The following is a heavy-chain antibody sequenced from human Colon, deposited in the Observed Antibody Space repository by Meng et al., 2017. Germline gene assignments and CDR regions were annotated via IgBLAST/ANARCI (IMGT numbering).Heavy chain of an antibody. V-gene: IGHV1-2*06. D-gene: IGHD3-16*01. CDR3: AREGLVGDLRYFDL. CDR1: AYTFAGYY. CDR2: INPNSGGA. Sequence: QGRLVQSGAEVKKPGASGKVSLKAAAYTFAGYYVHWVRPAPGQGLEWMGRINPNSGGANYAQKFQGRDTMTRDTSISTAYMELSRLRSDDTAVYYCAREGLVGDLRYFDLWGRGTLVTVSS. J-gene: IGHJ2*01.